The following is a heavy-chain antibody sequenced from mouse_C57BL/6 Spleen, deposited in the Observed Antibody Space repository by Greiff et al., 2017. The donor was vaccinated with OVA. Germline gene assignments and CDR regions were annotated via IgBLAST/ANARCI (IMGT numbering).Heavy chain of an antibody. CDR2: INPSTGGT. D-gene: IGHD1-1*01. V-gene: IGHV1-42*01. J-gene: IGHJ1*03. CDR3: ARSDYGSSYRYYDV. CDR1: GYSFTGYY. Sequence: VHVKQSGPELVKPGASVKISCKASGYSFTGYYMNWVKQSPEKSLEWIGEINPSTGGTTYNQKFKAKATLTVDKSSSTAYMQLKSLTSEDSAVYYGARSDYGSSYRYYDVWGTGTTVTVSS.